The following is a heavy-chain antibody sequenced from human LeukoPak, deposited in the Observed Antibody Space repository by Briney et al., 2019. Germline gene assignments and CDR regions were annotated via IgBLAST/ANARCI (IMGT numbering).Heavy chain of an antibody. V-gene: IGHV1-45*03. Sequence: GSSVKVSCKASGYTFTYRYLHWVRQAPRQALEWMGWITPFNGNTNYAQKFQDRVTITRDRSMSTAYMELSSLRSEDTAMYYCAATDPYSSGGQAKEDAFDIWGQGTMVTVSS. CDR2: ITPFNGNT. D-gene: IGHD6-19*01. J-gene: IGHJ3*02. CDR1: GYTFTYRY. CDR3: AATDPYSSGGQAKEDAFDI.